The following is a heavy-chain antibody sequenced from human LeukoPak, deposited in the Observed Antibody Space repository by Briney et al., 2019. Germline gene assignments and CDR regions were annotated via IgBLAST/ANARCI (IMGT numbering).Heavy chain of an antibody. CDR1: GGSFSGYY. CDR3: ARGAELFDY. J-gene: IGHJ4*02. Sequence: SETLSLTRAVYGGSFSGYYWSWIRQPPGKGLEWIGEINHSGSTNYNPSLKSRVTISVDTSKNQFSLKLSSVTAADTAVYYCARGAELFDYWGQGTLVTVSS. CDR2: INHSGST. V-gene: IGHV4-34*01. D-gene: IGHD1-26*01.